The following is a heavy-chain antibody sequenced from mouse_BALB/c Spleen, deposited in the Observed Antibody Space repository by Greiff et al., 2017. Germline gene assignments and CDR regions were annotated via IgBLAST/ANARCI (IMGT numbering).Heavy chain of an antibody. V-gene: IGHV1-54*01. Sequence: VQLQQSGAELVRPGTSVKVSCTASGFAFTNYLMEWVKQRPGQGLEWIGLINPGSGGTNYNEKFKGKATLTADKSSSTAYMQLSSLTSEASVFYVCERDGYGIYCALDYWGQGTSVTVSS. D-gene: IGHD2-10*02. CDR1: GFAFTNYL. J-gene: IGHJ4*01. CDR3: ERDGYGIYCALDY. CDR2: INPGSGGT.